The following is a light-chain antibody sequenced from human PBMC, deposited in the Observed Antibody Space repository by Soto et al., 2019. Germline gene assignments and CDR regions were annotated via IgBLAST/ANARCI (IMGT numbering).Light chain of an antibody. J-gene: IGLJ3*02. Sequence: QSALTQPRSVSGSPGQSVTISCTGTSSDVGGYNYVSWYQQHPGKAPKLMIYDVSKWPSGVPDRFSGSKSGNTASLTISGLQAEDEADYYCCSYAGNSLWVFGGGTQLT. CDR1: SSDVGGYNY. CDR3: CSYAGNSLWV. CDR2: DVS. V-gene: IGLV2-11*01.